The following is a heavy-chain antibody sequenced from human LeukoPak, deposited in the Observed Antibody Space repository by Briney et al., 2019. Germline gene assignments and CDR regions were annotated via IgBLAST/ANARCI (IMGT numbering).Heavy chain of an antibody. CDR3: ARSGGSEFDP. V-gene: IGHV4-39*01. J-gene: IGHJ5*02. CDR2: IYYSGST. CDR1: GCSISSSSYY. Sequence: SETLSLTCTVSGCSISSSSYYWGWIRQPPGKGLEWIGSIYYSGSTYYNPSLKSRVTISVDTSKNQFSLKLSSVTAADTAVYYCARSGGSEFDPWGQGTLVTVSS.